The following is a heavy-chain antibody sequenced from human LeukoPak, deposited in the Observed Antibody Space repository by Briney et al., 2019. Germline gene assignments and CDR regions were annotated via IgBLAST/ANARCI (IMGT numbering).Heavy chain of an antibody. Sequence: GGSLRLSCAASGFTFSSYSMNWVRQAPGKRLEWVSSISSSSSYIYYADSVKGRFTISRDNAKNSLYLQMNSLRAEDTAVYYCTRYYGSGSPPFDYWGQGTLVTVSS. V-gene: IGHV3-21*01. J-gene: IGHJ4*02. D-gene: IGHD3-10*01. CDR3: TRYYGSGSPPFDY. CDR1: GFTFSSYS. CDR2: ISSSSSYI.